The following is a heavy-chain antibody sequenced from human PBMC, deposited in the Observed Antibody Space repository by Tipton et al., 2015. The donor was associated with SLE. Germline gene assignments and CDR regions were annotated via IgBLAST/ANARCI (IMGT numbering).Heavy chain of an antibody. CDR2: ISSSSTYI. CDR1: GFTFSIYA. J-gene: IGHJ3*02. Sequence: GSLRLSCAASGFTFSIYAMSWVRQAPGKGLEWVSSISSSSTYIYYADSVKGRFTISRDNAENALYLQMNSLRVEDTALYYCAREHEDAYDIWGQGSMVIVSS. CDR3: AREHEDAYDI. V-gene: IGHV3-21*06.